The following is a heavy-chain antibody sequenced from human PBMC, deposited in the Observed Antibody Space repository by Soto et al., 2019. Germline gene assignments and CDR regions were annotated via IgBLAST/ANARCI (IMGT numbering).Heavy chain of an antibody. Sequence: DVQVVESGGGLAQPGRSLRLSCAASGVTFDDYGMHWVRQAPGKGLEWVSSISWHSGIIAYSDSVKGRFIISRDNAKNSRYLQMNSLRAEGTALYYCTKDRNVYGDFNYGSDLWGHGTRVTFSS. D-gene: IGHD4-17*01. CDR2: ISWHSGII. V-gene: IGHV3-9*01. CDR3: TKDRNVYGDFNYGSDL. CDR1: GVTFDDYG. J-gene: IGHJ3*01.